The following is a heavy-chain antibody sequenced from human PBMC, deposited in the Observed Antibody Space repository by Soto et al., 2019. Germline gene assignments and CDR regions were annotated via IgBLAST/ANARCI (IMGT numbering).Heavy chain of an antibody. J-gene: IGHJ4*02. D-gene: IGHD1-26*01. CDR2: TYYRSKWYY. CDR1: GDSVSSNSAG. Sequence: PSQTLSLACAITGDSVSSNSAGWSWVRQSPSRGLEWLGRTYYRSKWYYEYAVSVRGRITINPDTSKNQYSLQLNSVTPEDTAVYFCARGEQYSGRIFDYWGQGTLVTVSS. CDR3: ARGEQYSGRIFDY. V-gene: IGHV6-1*01.